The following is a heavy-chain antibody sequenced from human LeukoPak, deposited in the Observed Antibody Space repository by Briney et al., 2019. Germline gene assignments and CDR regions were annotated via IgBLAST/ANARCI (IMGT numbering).Heavy chain of an antibody. Sequence: GASVKVSCKASGGTFSSYAISWVRQAHGQGLEWMGGIIPIFGTANYAQKFQGRVTITADESTSTAYMELSSLRSEDTAVYYCARGYCSGGSCFGFGDYYYYTDVWGKGTTVTVSS. V-gene: IGHV1-69*13. J-gene: IGHJ6*03. CDR1: GGTFSSYA. D-gene: IGHD2-15*01. CDR3: ARGYCSGGSCFGFGDYYYYTDV. CDR2: IIPIFGTA.